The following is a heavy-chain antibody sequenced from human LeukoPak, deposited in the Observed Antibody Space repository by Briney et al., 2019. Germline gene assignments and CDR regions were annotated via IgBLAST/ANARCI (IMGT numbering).Heavy chain of an antibody. V-gene: IGHV1-8*03. Sequence: GASVKVSCKASGYTFTSYDINWVRQAPGQGLEWMGWMNPNSGNTGYAQKFQGRVTITRNTSISTAYMELSSLRSEDTAVYYCARGLKAAAGTHYYYYMDVWGKGTTVTVSS. CDR3: ARGLKAAAGTHYYYYMDV. CDR1: GYTFTSYD. J-gene: IGHJ6*03. CDR2: MNPNSGNT. D-gene: IGHD6-13*01.